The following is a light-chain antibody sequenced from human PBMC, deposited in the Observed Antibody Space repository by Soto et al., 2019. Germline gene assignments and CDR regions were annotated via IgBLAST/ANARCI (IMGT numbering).Light chain of an antibody. CDR3: QQYGSSPPT. J-gene: IGKJ1*01. Sequence: EFVLTQSPGTLSLSPGERATLSCRASQSVSSSYLAWYQQKPGQAPRLLIYGASSRATGVPDRFSGSGSGTDFTLTINRLEPEDFALYYCQQYGSSPPTFGQGTKVDIK. CDR2: GAS. V-gene: IGKV3-20*01. CDR1: QSVSSSY.